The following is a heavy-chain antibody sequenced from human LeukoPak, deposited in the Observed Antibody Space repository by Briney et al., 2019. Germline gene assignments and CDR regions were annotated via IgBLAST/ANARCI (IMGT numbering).Heavy chain of an antibody. CDR2: INTDGSST. CDR3: AFGTGWFFNY. J-gene: IGHJ4*02. D-gene: IGHD6-19*01. V-gene: IGHV3-74*01. CDR1: GFTFSSSL. Sequence: GESLRLSCAASGFTFSSSLIHWGRQGPGKGPVWVSLINTDGSSTNYADSVKGRFTISRDNAKNTLFLHMDCLRAEDTAVYYCAFGTGWFFNYWGQGTLVTVSS.